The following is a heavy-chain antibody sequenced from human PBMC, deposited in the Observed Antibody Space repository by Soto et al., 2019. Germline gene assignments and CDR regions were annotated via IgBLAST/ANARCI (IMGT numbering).Heavy chain of an antibody. CDR3: ARDRGGNYYYGMDV. CDR2: ISYDGSNK. D-gene: IGHD3-10*01. CDR1: GFTFSSYA. J-gene: IGHJ6*01. Sequence: QVQLVESGGGVVQPGRSLRLSCAASGFTFSSYAMHWVRQAPGKGLEWVAVISYDGSNKYYADSVKGRFTISRDNSKNTLYLQMNSLRAEDTAVYYCARDRGGNYYYGMDVW. V-gene: IGHV3-30-3*01.